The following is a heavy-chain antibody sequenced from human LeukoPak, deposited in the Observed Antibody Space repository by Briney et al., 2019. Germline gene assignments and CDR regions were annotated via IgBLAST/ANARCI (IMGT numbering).Heavy chain of an antibody. CDR1: GGSISGQY. CDR2: IHLSGGT. J-gene: IGHJ4*02. Sequence: KPSETLSLTCSVSGGSISGQYWSWIRQPPGKGLEWIGNIHLSGGTSYNPSLGSRVTISIDTSKKEFSLTLTSLTAADTAIYYCARVASITWIPGVFDFWGQGTLVSVSS. V-gene: IGHV4-59*11. D-gene: IGHD5-12*01. CDR3: ARVASITWIPGVFDF.